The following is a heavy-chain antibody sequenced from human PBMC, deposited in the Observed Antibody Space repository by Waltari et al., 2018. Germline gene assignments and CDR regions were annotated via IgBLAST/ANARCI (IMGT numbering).Heavy chain of an antibody. V-gene: IGHV4-39*01. Sequence: QLQLQESRPGLVQPSETLSLHCTVSGGSISSSSYSGGCNSNPPGQGLDWIGSIYYSGSTYYNPSLKSRVTISVDTSKNQFSLKLSSVTAADTAVYYGARGWGPPNGAGDLGDFDYWCQGTLVTVSS. J-gene: IGHJ4*02. CDR3: ARGWGPPNGAGDLGDFDY. CDR2: IYYSGST. CDR1: GGSISSSSYS. D-gene: IGHD2-8*01.